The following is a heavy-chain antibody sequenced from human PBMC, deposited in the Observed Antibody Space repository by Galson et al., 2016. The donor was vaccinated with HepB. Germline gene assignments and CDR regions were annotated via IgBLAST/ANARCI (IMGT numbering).Heavy chain of an antibody. V-gene: IGHV3-30*18. Sequence: SLRLSCAASGFTFSSYGMHWVRQAPGKGLEWVAVTSSGGRNNHYADSVKGRFTISRDNSKKTLYLQMNSLRAEDTAVYYCAKVSDEYYFDYWGQGTLVTVSS. J-gene: IGHJ4*02. CDR2: TSSGGRNN. CDR1: GFTFSSYG. CDR3: AKVSDEYYFDY.